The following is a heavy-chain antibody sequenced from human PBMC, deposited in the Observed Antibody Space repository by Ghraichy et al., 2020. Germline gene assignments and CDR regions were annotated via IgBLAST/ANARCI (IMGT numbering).Heavy chain of an antibody. J-gene: IGHJ3*02. CDR1: GFTFSSYW. D-gene: IGHD1-26*01. Sequence: GGSLRLSCAASGFTFSSYWMHWVRQAPGKGLVWVSRINSDGSSTSYADSVKGRFTISRDNAKNTLYLQMNSLRAEDTAVYYCITVRGSGSYYTLDDAFDIWGQGTMVTVSS. CDR2: INSDGSST. CDR3: ITVRGSGSYYTLDDAFDI. V-gene: IGHV3-74*01.